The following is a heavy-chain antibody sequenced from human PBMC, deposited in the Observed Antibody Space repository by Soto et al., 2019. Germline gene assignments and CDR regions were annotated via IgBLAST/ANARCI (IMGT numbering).Heavy chain of an antibody. V-gene: IGHV4-39*01. CDR2: IYYSGGT. CDR3: ARRPFHDYGELFDY. Sequence: SETMYLTCTVSGGSISSSSYYWGWIRKPPGKGLEWIGSIYYSGGTYYNPSPKSRVTISVDTPKNQFSLKLSSVTAADTAVYYCARRPFHDYGELFDYWGQGTLVTVSS. D-gene: IGHD4-17*01. J-gene: IGHJ4*02. CDR1: GGSISSSSYY.